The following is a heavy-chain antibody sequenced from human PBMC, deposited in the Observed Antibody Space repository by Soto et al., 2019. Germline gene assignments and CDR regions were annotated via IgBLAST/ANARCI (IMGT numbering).Heavy chain of an antibody. CDR1: GFTFSSYA. Sequence: QPGGSLRLSCAASGFTFSSYAMSWVRQAPGKGLEWVSAISGSGGSTYYADSVKGRFTISRDNSKNTLYLQMNSLRAEDTAVYYCAKKKPLYSSSWSYYFDYWGQGTLVTVSS. V-gene: IGHV3-23*01. D-gene: IGHD6-6*01. CDR3: AKKKPLYSSSWSYYFDY. CDR2: ISGSGGST. J-gene: IGHJ4*02.